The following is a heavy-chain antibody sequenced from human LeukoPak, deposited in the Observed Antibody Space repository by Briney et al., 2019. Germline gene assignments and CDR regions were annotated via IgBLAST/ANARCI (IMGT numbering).Heavy chain of an antibody. J-gene: IGHJ4*02. CDR3: ASQAKYCTSTSCYDYYFDY. CDR1: GYTFTGYY. D-gene: IGHD2-2*01. CDR2: INPNSCGT. Sequence: ASVKVSCKASGYTFTGYYMHWVRQAPGQGLEWMGWINPNSCGTNYAQKFQGRFTMTRDTSISTAYMELSRLRSDDTAVYYCASQAKYCTSTSCYDYYFDYWGQGTLVTVSS. V-gene: IGHV1-2*02.